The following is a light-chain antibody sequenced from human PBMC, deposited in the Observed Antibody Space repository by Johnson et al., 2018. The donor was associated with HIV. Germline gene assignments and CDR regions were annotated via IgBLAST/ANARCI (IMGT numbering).Light chain of an antibody. CDR1: SSNIGNNY. CDR3: GTWDSSLSAGV. J-gene: IGLJ1*01. Sequence: QSVLTQPPSVSAAPGQKVTISCSGSSSNIGNNYVSWYQHLPGTAPKLLIYDNDQRPSGIPDRFSGSKSGTSATLDITGLQTGDEADYYCGTWDSSLSAGVFGAGTNVPGL. CDR2: DND. V-gene: IGLV1-51*01.